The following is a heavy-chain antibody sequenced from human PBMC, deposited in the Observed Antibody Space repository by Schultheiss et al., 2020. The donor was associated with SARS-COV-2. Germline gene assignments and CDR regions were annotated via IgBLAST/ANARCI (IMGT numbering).Heavy chain of an antibody. CDR3: MRAITISNWFDP. CDR2: IYHSGNS. CDR1: GGSINTYY. J-gene: IGHJ5*02. Sequence: SETLSLTCTVSGGSINTYYWSWIRQPPGKGLEWIGTIYHSGNSYYNPSLKSRVAVSMDTSKNHFSLKLSSVTAADTAVYYCMRAITISNWFDPWGQGTLVTVSS. D-gene: IGHD3-3*01. V-gene: IGHV4-59*04.